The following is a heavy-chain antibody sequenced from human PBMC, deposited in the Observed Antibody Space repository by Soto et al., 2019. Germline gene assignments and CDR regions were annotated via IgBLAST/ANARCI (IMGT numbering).Heavy chain of an antibody. CDR3: ARPAAEYNWNQWHY. CDR2: TSYDGSNK. CDR1: GFTFSSYA. D-gene: IGHD1-20*01. J-gene: IGHJ4*02. V-gene: IGHV3-30-3*01. Sequence: PGGSLRLSCAASGFTFSSYAMHWVRQAPGKGLEWVAVTSYDGSNKYYADSVKGRFTISRDNSKNTLYLQMNSLRAEDTAVYYCARPAAEYNWNQWHYWGQGTLVTVSS.